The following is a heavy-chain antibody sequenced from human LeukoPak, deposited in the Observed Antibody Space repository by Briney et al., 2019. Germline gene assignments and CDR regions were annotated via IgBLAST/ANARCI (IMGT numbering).Heavy chain of an antibody. CDR3: ARTGTPREMYYFDY. V-gene: IGHV4-4*07. Sequence: SETLSLTCTVPGDSIRTYYWSWIRQPAGKGLEWIGRIFTSGSTNYNPSLKSRVTLSVDTSKNQFSLKLTSVTAADTAVYYCARTGTPREMYYFDYWGQGTLVTVSS. D-gene: IGHD1-7*01. CDR2: IFTSGST. CDR1: GDSIRTYY. J-gene: IGHJ4*02.